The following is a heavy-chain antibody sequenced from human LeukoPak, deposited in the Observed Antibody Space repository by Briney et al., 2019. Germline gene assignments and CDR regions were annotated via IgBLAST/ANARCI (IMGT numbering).Heavy chain of an antibody. Sequence: ASVKVSCKDSGYTLKNYGISWGRQAPGRGLGWMGWIRADNYNTKYTQKLQGRVTMTVDRSAGTAYVELTSLRSDDTAVYFCARDRRGYSGYDGEGFDFWGQGTLVTVSS. CDR3: ARDRRGYSGYDGEGFDF. CDR1: GYTLKNYG. J-gene: IGHJ5*01. V-gene: IGHV1-18*04. D-gene: IGHD5-12*01. CDR2: IRADNYNT.